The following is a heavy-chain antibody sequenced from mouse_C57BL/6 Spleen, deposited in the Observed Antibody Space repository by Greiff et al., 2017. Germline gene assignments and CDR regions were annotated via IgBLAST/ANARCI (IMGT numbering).Heavy chain of an antibody. CDR3: ARGGPCAMDY. CDR2: FHPYNDDT. CDR1: GYTFTTYP. Sequence: VQLQQSGAELVKPGASVKMSCKASGYTFTTYPIEWMKQNHGKSLAWIGNFHPYNDDTKYNEKFKGKATLTVAKSSSPVYLELSRLTTVDSAVYYCARGGPCAMDYWGQGTSVTVSS. V-gene: IGHV1-47*01. J-gene: IGHJ4*01.